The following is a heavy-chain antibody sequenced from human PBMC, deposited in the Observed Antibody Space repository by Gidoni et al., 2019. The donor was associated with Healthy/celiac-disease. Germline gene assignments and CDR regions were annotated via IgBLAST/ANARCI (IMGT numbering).Heavy chain of an antibody. Sequence: EVQLFEHGGGLVQPGGSLRLPCDAYGFTFSSHAMSWGRQAPGNGLEWVSAISGSGGSTYYADAVQGRFTISRDNSKNTLYLQMNSLRAEDTAVYYCAKIIAVADLDAFDIWGQVTMVTVSS. V-gene: IGHV3-23*01. CDR1: GFTFSSHA. CDR3: AKIIAVADLDAFDI. D-gene: IGHD6-19*01. CDR2: ISGSGGST. J-gene: IGHJ3*02.